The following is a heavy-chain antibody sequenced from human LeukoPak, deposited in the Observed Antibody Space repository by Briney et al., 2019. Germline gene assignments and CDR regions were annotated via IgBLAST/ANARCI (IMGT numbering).Heavy chain of an antibody. V-gene: IGHV3-64D*06. Sequence: GGSLRLSCSASGFTFSSYAMHWVRQAPGKGLEYVSAISSNGGSTYYADSVKGRFTISRDNSNNTLYLQMSSLRAEDTAVYYCVKAYSGSYYAPTYFDYWGQGTLVTFSS. J-gene: IGHJ4*02. CDR1: GFTFSSYA. D-gene: IGHD1-26*01. CDR2: ISSNGGST. CDR3: VKAYSGSYYAPTYFDY.